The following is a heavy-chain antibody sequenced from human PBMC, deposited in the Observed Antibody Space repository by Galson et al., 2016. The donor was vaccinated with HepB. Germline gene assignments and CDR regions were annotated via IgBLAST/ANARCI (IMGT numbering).Heavy chain of an antibody. CDR3: ARWGWGFAFDI. CDR1: GDSVKSPYYY. J-gene: IGHJ3*02. Sequence: SETLSLTCTVSGDSVKSPYYYWSWIRQPPGKGLEWIGYVFHTGSTNYNPPLQSPVTIPVDTSQNQFSLNLTSVTAADTAVYYCARWGWGFAFDIWGQGTMVAVSS. CDR2: VFHTGST. V-gene: IGHV4-61*01. D-gene: IGHD7-27*01.